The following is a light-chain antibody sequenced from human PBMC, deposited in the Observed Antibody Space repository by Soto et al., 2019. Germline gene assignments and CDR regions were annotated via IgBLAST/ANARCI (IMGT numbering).Light chain of an antibody. CDR3: YSYAGSSTLGV. J-gene: IGLJ1*01. CDR1: SSDFGSYNL. CDR2: EIS. V-gene: IGLV2-23*02. Sequence: QSALTPPASVSGSPGQSITISCTGTSSDFGSYNLVSWYQQHPGKAPKLIICEISKRPSGVFNRFSGSTSGNTASLTIYGLQPEDEADYYYYSYAGSSTLGVFGNGTKLTVL.